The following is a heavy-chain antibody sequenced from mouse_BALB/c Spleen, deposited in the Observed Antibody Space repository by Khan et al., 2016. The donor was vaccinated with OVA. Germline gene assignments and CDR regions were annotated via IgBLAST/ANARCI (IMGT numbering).Heavy chain of an antibody. CDR3: ARGYDNFVNTDYAMDY. Sequence: EAELVESGGGLVKPGGSLKLSCAASGFTFSSYAMSWVRQTPEKRLEWVASISSGGSTYYPASVKGRFTISRDNARNILYLQMSSLESEDTAMYYCARGYDNFVNTDYAMDYWGEGTSVTVSS. CDR2: ISSGGST. D-gene: IGHD2-1*01. V-gene: IGHV5-6-5*01. CDR1: GFTFSSYA. J-gene: IGHJ4*01.